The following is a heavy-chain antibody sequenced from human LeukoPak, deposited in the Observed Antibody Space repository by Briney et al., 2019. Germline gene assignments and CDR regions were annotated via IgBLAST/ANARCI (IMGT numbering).Heavy chain of an antibody. CDR1: GITFDDYA. CDR2: IHSGGRA. CDR3: VGVETITMVRGASGDV. D-gene: IGHD3-10*01. V-gene: IGHV3-66*02. Sequence: PGGSLRLSCAASGITFDDYAMYWVRQAPGKGLEWVSVIHSGGRAYYADSVKGRFTTSRDTKNTLDLQMNSLSVEDTAVYYCVGVETITMVRGASGDVWGKGTTVTVSS. J-gene: IGHJ6*04.